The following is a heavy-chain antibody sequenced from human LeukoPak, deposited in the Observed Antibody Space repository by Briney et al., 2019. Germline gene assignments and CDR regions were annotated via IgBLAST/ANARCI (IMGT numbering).Heavy chain of an antibody. V-gene: IGHV3-23*01. Sequence: GGSLRLSCAASGFTFSSYSMNWVRQAPGKGLEWVSAVSGSGGSTYYADSVKGRFTISRDNSKNTLYLQMNSLRAEDTAVYYCAKDRVLRFLEWLSAFDIWGQGTMVTVSS. D-gene: IGHD3-3*01. CDR2: VSGSGGST. CDR3: AKDRVLRFLEWLSAFDI. CDR1: GFTFSSYS. J-gene: IGHJ3*02.